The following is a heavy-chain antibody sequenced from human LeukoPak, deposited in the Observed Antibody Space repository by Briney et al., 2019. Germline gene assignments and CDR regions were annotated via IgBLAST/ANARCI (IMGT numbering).Heavy chain of an antibody. CDR2: IYTSGST. V-gene: IGHV4-4*07. D-gene: IGHD1-1*01. Sequence: SETLSLTCTVSGGSISSYYWSWIRQPPGKGLEWIGRIYTSGSTNYNPSLKSRVTISVDTSKNQFSLNLRSMTAADTAVYYCARRDDPSGYYYYMDVWGKGTTVTVSS. CDR1: GGSISSYY. J-gene: IGHJ6*03. CDR3: ARRDDPSGYYYYMDV.